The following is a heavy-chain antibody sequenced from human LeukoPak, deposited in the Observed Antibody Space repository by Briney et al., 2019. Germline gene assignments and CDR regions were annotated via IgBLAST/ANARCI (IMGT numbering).Heavy chain of an antibody. J-gene: IGHJ5*02. D-gene: IGHD6-13*01. Sequence: SETLSLTCTVSGGSISSYYWSWIRQPPGKGLEWIGYIYYSGSTNYNPSLKSRVTISVDTSKNQFSLKLSSVTAADTAVYYCARDLRADGRYSSSNNWFDPWGQGTLVTVSS. CDR2: IYYSGST. CDR1: GGSISSYY. V-gene: IGHV4-59*01. CDR3: ARDLRADGRYSSSNNWFDP.